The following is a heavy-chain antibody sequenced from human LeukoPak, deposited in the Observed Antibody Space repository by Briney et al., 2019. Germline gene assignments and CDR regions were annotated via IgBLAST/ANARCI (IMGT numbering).Heavy chain of an antibody. CDR2: INHSGST. CDR1: GGSIISSTYY. CDR3: ARATVQLERPYDY. D-gene: IGHD1-1*01. Sequence: SETLSLTCAGSGGSIISSTYYWVWIRQPPGKGLEWIGEINHSGSTNYNPSLKSRVTISVDTSKNQFSLKLSSVTAADTAVYYCARATVQLERPYDYWGQGTLVTVSS. J-gene: IGHJ4*02. V-gene: IGHV4-39*07.